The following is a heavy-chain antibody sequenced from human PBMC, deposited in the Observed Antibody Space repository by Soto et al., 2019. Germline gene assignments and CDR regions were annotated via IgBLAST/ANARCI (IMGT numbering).Heavy chain of an antibody. D-gene: IGHD1-26*01. V-gene: IGHV6-1*01. CDR1: GDSVSNNNAS. CDR2: TYFRSTWYN. CDR3: SSGYRASSNFDY. Sequence: SQTLSLTCAISGDSVSNNNASWNWLWQSPSRGLEWLGRTYFRSTWYNDYAESVKSRIVITAETSKNQFSLQVNSVTPEDTAVYYCSSGYRASSNFDYWCQRTLLTVSS. J-gene: IGHJ4*01.